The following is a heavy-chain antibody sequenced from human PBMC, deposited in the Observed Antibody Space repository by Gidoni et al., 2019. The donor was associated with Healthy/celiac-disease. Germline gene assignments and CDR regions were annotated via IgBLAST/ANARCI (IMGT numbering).Heavy chain of an antibody. Sequence: QVQLVESGGGVVQPGRSLRLSCAASGFTFSSYAMHWVRRAPGKGLECVAVISYDGSNKYYADSVKGRFTISRDNSKNTLYLQMNSLRAEDTAVYYCARVAGTGRYYYYYGMDVWGQGTTVTVSS. V-gene: IGHV3-30*04. CDR2: ISYDGSNK. CDR3: ARVAGTGRYYYYYGMDV. D-gene: IGHD6-13*01. CDR1: GFTFSSYA. J-gene: IGHJ6*02.